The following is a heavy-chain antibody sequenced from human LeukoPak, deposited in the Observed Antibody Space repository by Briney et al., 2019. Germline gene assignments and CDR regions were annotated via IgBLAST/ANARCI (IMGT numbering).Heavy chain of an antibody. CDR1: GGSISSSSYY. CDR3: ARHWSSGWYNDAFDI. J-gene: IGHJ3*02. D-gene: IGHD6-19*01. V-gene: IGHV4-39*01. Sequence: SETLSLTCTVSGGSISSSSYYWGWIHQPPGKGLEWIGSIYYSGSTYYNPSLKSRVTISVDTSKNQFSLKLSSVTAADTAVYYCARHWSSGWYNDAFDIWGQGTMVTVSS. CDR2: IYYSGST.